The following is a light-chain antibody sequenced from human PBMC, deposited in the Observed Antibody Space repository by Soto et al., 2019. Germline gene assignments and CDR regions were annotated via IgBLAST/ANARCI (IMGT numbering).Light chain of an antibody. V-gene: IGKV2-28*01. CDR1: QSLLHSNGYNY. J-gene: IGKJ1*01. CDR3: MQPLQSWT. CDR2: LGS. Sequence: DSVRSQAPLSLPVTPGEPASISCRSSQSLLHSNGYNYLDWYLQKPGQSPQLLIYLGSNRASGVPDRFSGSGSGTDFTLKIGRVEAEDVGVYYCMQPLQSWTFGQGTKVDIK.